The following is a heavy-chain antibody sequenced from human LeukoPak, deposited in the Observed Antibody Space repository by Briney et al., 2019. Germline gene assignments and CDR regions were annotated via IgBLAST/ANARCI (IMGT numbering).Heavy chain of an antibody. CDR2: LSGSGGST. CDR1: GFTFSSYA. CDR3: AKRPPAAAFDI. Sequence: GGPLRLSCAASGFTFSSYAMHWVRQAPGKGLEWVSALSGSGGSTYYADSVKGRFTISRDNSENTLYLQMNSLRAEDTAVYYCAKRPPAAAFDIWGQGTMVTVSS. V-gene: IGHV3-23*01. D-gene: IGHD2-2*01. J-gene: IGHJ3*02.